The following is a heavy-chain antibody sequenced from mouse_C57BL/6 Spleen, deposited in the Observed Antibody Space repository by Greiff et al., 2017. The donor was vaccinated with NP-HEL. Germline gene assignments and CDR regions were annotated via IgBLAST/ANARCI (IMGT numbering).Heavy chain of an antibody. CDR2: IDPSDSYT. Sequence: QVQLQQPGAELVMPGASVKLSCKASGYTFTSYWMHWVKQRPGQGLEWIGEIDPSDSYTNYNQKFKGKSTLTVDKSSSTAYMQLSSLTSEDSAVYYCASQLRGGFAYWGQGTLVTVSA. CDR1: GYTFTSYW. V-gene: IGHV1-69*01. J-gene: IGHJ3*01. CDR3: ASQLRGGFAY. D-gene: IGHD3-2*02.